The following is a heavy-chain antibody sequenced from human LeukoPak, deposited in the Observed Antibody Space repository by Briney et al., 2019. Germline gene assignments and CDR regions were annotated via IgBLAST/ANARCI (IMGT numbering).Heavy chain of an antibody. D-gene: IGHD5-12*01. Sequence: GGSLRLSCVGSGLILNDHAMHWVRQVPGKGLEWVSSISSSSGYIYYADSVKGRFTISRDNAKNSLYLQMNSLRAEDTAVYYCAREGNSGWYFDYWGQGTLVTVSS. CDR1: GLILNDHA. CDR3: AREGNSGWYFDY. CDR2: ISSSSGYI. J-gene: IGHJ4*02. V-gene: IGHV3-21*01.